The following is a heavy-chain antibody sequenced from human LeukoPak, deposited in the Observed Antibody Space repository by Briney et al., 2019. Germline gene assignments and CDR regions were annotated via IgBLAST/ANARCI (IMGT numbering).Heavy chain of an antibody. D-gene: IGHD2-21*02. CDR2: ISSSYNYT. Sequence: GGSLRLSCAASGFTFSTCSMNWVRQAPGKGLEWVSSISSSYNYTYYAESLKGRLTISRDNAKNALYLQMSSLRAEDTAVYYCARADGGDIDYWGQGTLVTVSS. J-gene: IGHJ4*02. CDR1: GFTFSTCS. V-gene: IGHV3-21*01. CDR3: ARADGGDIDY.